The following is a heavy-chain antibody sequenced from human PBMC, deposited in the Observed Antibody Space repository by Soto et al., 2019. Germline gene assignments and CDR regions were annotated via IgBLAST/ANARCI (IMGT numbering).Heavy chain of an antibody. Sequence: SETLSLTXAVSGGSISSSNWWSWVRQPPGKGLEWIGEIYHSGSTNYNPSLKSRVTISVDKSKNQFSLKLSSVTAADTAVYYCARGGVVGATRTEGFDYWGQGTLVTVSS. J-gene: IGHJ4*02. CDR2: IYHSGST. CDR3: ARGGVVGATRTEGFDY. CDR1: GGSISSSNW. D-gene: IGHD1-26*01. V-gene: IGHV4-4*02.